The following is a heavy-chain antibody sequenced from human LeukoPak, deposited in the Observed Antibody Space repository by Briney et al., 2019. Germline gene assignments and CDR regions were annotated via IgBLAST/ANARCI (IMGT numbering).Heavy chain of an antibody. J-gene: IGHJ3*02. V-gene: IGHV1-2*02. CDR2: INPNSGGT. D-gene: IGHD5-24*01. CDR1: AYTFTGYY. CDR3: ARDRDGYNSLDAFDI. Sequence: ASVKVSCKASAYTFTGYYMHWVRQAPGQGLEWMGWINPNSGGTNYAQKFQGRVTMTRDTSISTAYMELSRLRSDDTAVYYCARDRDGYNSLDAFDIWGQGTMVTVSS.